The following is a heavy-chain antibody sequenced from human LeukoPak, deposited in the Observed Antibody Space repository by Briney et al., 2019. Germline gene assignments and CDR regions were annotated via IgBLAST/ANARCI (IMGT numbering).Heavy chain of an antibody. V-gene: IGHV3-23*01. CDR3: AKARLVTMVVVRDAFDI. CDR2: ISGSGGST. CDR1: GFTFSSYA. J-gene: IGHJ3*02. Sequence: GGSLRLSCAASGFTFSSYAMSWVRQAPGMGLEWVSAISGSGGSTYYADSVKGRFTISRDNSKNTLYLQMNSLRAEDTAVYYCAKARLVTMVVVRDAFDIWGQGTMVTVSS. D-gene: IGHD3-22*01.